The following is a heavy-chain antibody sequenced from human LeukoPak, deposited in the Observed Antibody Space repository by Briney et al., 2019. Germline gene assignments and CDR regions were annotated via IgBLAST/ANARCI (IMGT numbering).Heavy chain of an antibody. CDR1: VGSISGYF. Sequence: PSETLSLTCTVSVGSISGYFWSWVRQAPGTGLDWIGHIYYSGATNYNPSLKSRVTISVDKSKNQFSLKLSSVTAADTAVYYCARIGNYYFDYWGQGTLVTVSA. J-gene: IGHJ4*02. V-gene: IGHV4-59*12. CDR3: ARIGNYYFDY. D-gene: IGHD1-1*01. CDR2: IYYSGAT.